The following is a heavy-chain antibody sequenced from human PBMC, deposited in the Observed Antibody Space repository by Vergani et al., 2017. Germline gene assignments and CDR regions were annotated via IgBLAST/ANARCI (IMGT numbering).Heavy chain of an antibody. V-gene: IGHV1-69*01. J-gene: IGHJ6*03. CDR3: ARGTLTMEGSYYYYYYMDV. CDR1: GGTFSSYA. CDR2: IIPIFGTA. D-gene: IGHD4/OR15-4a*01. Sequence: QVQLVQSGAEVKKPGSSVKVSCKASGGTFSSYAISWVRQAPGQGLEWMGGIIPIFGTANYAQKFQGRVMITADESTSTAYMGLSSLRSEDTAVYYCARGTLTMEGSYYYYYYMDVWGKGTTVTVSS.